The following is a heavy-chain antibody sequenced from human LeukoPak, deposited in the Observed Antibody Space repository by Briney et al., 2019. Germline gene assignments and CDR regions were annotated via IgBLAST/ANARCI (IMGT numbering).Heavy chain of an antibody. CDR3: AKDLHVRSSSTVTTGGVDS. J-gene: IGHJ4*02. CDR2: ISNSDGNV. V-gene: IGHV3-23*01. CDR1: GFTFSSYA. Sequence: GGSLRLSCVASGFTFSSYAMSWVRKTPGQGLEWVSVISNSDGNVYYEDSVKGRFTISRDNSKNTLYLQMNSLRAEDTAVYYCAKDLHVRSSSTVTTGGVDSWGQGTLVTVSS. D-gene: IGHD4-17*01.